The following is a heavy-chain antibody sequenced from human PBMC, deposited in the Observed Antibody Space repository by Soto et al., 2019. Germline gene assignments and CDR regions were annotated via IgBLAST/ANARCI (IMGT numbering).Heavy chain of an antibody. CDR1: GFTFNIYA. D-gene: IGHD3-22*01. Sequence: HPGGSVRLSCAAAGFTFNIYAMIWVRQAPGKGLEWVSAISRYGDITYYADSVEGRFSISRDNSKNTLYLQMNSLRAEDTAVYYCAKDRYLDHDSRGYLFDNWGQGTLVTVSS. J-gene: IGHJ4*02. CDR2: ISRYGDIT. V-gene: IGHV3-23*01. CDR3: AKDRYLDHDSRGYLFDN.